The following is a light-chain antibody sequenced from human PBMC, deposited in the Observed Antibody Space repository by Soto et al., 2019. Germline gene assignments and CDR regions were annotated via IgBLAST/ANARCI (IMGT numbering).Light chain of an antibody. CDR3: QQYHNWPPQYT. V-gene: IGKV3-15*01. CDR1: QTVSSN. Sequence: EIVMTQSPATLSLSPGERATLSCRASQTVSSNLAWYQQKPGQAPRLLIHGASTRATGVPARFSGCGSGTEFTLTISSLQSEDFAVYYCQQYHNWPPQYTFGQGTKLQIK. CDR2: GAS. J-gene: IGKJ2*01.